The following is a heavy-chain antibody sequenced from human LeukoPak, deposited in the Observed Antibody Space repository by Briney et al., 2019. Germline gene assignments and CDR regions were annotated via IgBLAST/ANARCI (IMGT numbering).Heavy chain of an antibody. D-gene: IGHD6-13*01. J-gene: IGHJ4*02. Sequence: PSETLSLTCAVYGGSLNGHYWSWIRQSPGKGLEWIAESSDSGGTKFNPSLKSRVTISADTSKNQFSLKLSSVTAADTAVYHCARDPHPVTYSSSWYGPLDYWGQGTLVTVSS. CDR3: ARDPHPVTYSSSWYGPLDY. V-gene: IGHV4-34*01. CDR1: GGSLNGHY. CDR2: SSDSGGT.